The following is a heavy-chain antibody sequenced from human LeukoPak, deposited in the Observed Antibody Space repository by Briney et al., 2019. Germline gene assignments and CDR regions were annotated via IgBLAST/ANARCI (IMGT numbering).Heavy chain of an antibody. D-gene: IGHD1-1*01. Sequence: ASVKVSCKASGGTFSIYTISWVRQAPGQGLERMGRIIPILGIANYAQKFQGRVTITPDKSTSTAYMELSSLRSEDTAVYYCARSLTPGGFDYWGQGTLVTVSS. CDR2: IIPILGIA. J-gene: IGHJ4*02. CDR3: ARSLTPGGFDY. CDR1: GGTFSIYT. V-gene: IGHV1-69*02.